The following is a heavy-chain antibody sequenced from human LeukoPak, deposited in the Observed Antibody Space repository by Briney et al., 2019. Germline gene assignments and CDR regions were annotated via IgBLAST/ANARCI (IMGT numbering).Heavy chain of an antibody. CDR3: ASDPFRYSGYGTYYYYYMDV. D-gene: IGHD5-12*01. CDR2: IIPIFGTA. CDR1: GGTFSSYA. J-gene: IGHJ6*03. Sequence: ASVKVSCKASGGTFSSYAISWVRQAPGQGLEWMGGIIPIFGTANYAQKFQGRVTITTDEFTSTAYMELSSLRSEDTAVYYCASDPFRYSGYGTYYYYYMDVWGKGTTVTVSS. V-gene: IGHV1-69*05.